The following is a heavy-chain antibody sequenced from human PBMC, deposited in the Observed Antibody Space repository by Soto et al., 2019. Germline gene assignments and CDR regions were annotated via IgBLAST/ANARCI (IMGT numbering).Heavy chain of an antibody. D-gene: IGHD3-22*01. CDR3: ARGGFYDSSRYLPRGFDY. CDR1: GFPFSGYW. V-gene: IGHV3-74*01. CDR2: VNGDGTST. J-gene: IGHJ4*02. Sequence: EVQLVESGGGLVQPGGSLRLSCAASGFPFSGYWMHWVRLTPGKGLVWVSRVNGDGTSTTYADSVKGRFTISRDNAQNTLYLQMNSLRAEDTAVYYCARGGFYDSSRYLPRGFDYWGQGNLVTVSS.